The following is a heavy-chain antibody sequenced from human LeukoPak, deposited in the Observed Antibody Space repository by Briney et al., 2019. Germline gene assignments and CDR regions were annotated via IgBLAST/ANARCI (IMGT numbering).Heavy chain of an antibody. CDR3: ARGPPYYYDSSGYSNWFDP. CDR2: IYHSGST. Sequence: SQTLSLTCAVSGGSISSGGYSWSWIRQPPGKGLEWIGFIYHSGSTNYNPSLKSRVTISVDTSKNQFSLKLSSVTAADTAVYYCARGPPYYYDSSGYSNWFDPWGQGTLVTVSS. D-gene: IGHD3-22*01. V-gene: IGHV4-30-2*01. J-gene: IGHJ5*02. CDR1: GGSISSGGYS.